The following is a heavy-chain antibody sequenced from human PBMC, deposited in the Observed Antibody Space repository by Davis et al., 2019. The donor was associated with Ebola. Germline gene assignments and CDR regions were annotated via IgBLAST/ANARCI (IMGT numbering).Heavy chain of an antibody. Sequence: AASVKVSCKASGGTFSSYAISWVQQAPGQGLEWMGGIIPIFGTANYAQKFQGRVTITADESTSTAYMELSSLRSEDTAVYYCASNRRYCSGGSCPYYFDYWGQGTLVTVSS. J-gene: IGHJ4*02. V-gene: IGHV1-69*13. CDR3: ASNRRYCSGGSCPYYFDY. D-gene: IGHD2-15*01. CDR2: IIPIFGTA. CDR1: GGTFSSYA.